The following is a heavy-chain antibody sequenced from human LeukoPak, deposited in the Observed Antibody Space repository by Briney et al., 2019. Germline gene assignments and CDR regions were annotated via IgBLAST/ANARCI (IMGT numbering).Heavy chain of an antibody. Sequence: ASVKVSCKASGGTFSSYAISWVRQAPGQGLEWMGGIIPIFGTANYAQKFQGRVTITADESTSTAYMELSSLRSEDTAVYYCARSIFYGTDAEYFQHWGQGTLVTVSS. CDR1: GGTFSSYA. V-gene: IGHV1-69*13. CDR3: ARSIFYGTDAEYFQH. J-gene: IGHJ1*01. D-gene: IGHD3-3*02. CDR2: IIPIFGTA.